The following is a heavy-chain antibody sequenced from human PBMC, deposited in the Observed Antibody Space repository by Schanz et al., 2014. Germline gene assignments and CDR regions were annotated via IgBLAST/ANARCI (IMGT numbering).Heavy chain of an antibody. CDR1: GFTFSDYY. J-gene: IGHJ4*02. V-gene: IGHV3-11*01. D-gene: IGHD6-19*01. Sequence: QVQLVESGGGLVKPGGSLRLSCAASGFTFSDYYMSWIRQAPGKGLEWISYISGSTTTVYYADSVKDRFTVSRDNANNSVYLQMNSLRGEDTAVYYCASGQWVVHDYWGQGTLVTVSS. CDR2: ISGSTTTV. CDR3: ASGQWVVHDY.